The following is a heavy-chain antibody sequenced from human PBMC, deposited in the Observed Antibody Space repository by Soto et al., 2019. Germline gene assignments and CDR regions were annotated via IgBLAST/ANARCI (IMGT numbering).Heavy chain of an antibody. CDR1: GGSISSGGYY. V-gene: IGHV4-31*03. CDR2: IYYSGST. CDR3: ARVARYSYGGVTRFDP. J-gene: IGHJ5*02. D-gene: IGHD5-18*01. Sequence: PSETLSLTCTVSGGSISSGGYYWSWIRQHPGKGLEWIGYIYYSGSTYYNPSLKSRVTISVDTSKNQFSLKLSSVTAADTAVYYCARVARYSYGGVTRFDPWGQGTLVTVSS.